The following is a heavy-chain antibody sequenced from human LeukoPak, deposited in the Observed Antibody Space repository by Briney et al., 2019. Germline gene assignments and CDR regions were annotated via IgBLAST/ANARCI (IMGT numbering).Heavy chain of an antibody. J-gene: IGHJ4*02. Sequence: SDTLSLTCTVSGGSISSHYWSWIRQPAGKGLEWIGRIYTSGSTNYNPSLNSRVTMSVDTSRNQYSLKLSPVTAADTAVYYCATTMVRGVIIRDYWGQGTLVTVSS. D-gene: IGHD3-10*01. CDR3: ATTMVRGVIIRDY. V-gene: IGHV4-4*07. CDR1: GGSISSHY. CDR2: IYTSGST.